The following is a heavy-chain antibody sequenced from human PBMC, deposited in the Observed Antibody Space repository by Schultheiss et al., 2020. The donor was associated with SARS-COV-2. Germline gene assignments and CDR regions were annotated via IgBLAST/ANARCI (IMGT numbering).Heavy chain of an antibody. CDR1: GFTFSSYW. Sequence: GGSLRLSCAASGFTFSSYWMHWVRQAPGKGLVWVSAISGSGGSTYYAESVKGRFTISRDNAKNSLYLQMNSLRAEDTAVYYCAREDIVVVVAATDYYGMDVWGQGTTVTVSS. V-gene: IGHV3-21*01. CDR3: AREDIVVVVAATDYYGMDV. D-gene: IGHD2-15*01. CDR2: ISGSGGST. J-gene: IGHJ6*02.